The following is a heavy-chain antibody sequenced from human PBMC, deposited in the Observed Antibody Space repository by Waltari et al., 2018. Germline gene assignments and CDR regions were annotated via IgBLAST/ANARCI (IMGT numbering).Heavy chain of an antibody. D-gene: IGHD3-16*01. CDR2: LYDGGNP. V-gene: IGHV4-39*02. CDR3: ARRGKAVSDLDF. CDR1: GGSITSNTYY. Sequence: QLQLHESGPGLVKPSETLSLTCTFSGGSITSNTYYGGWVRQPPGKGLEWIGRLYDGGNPYSSPSLKSRATISVDTSKNHFSLRLTSVTAADSGRYFCARRGKAVSDLDFWGQGTLVTVSS. J-gene: IGHJ4*02.